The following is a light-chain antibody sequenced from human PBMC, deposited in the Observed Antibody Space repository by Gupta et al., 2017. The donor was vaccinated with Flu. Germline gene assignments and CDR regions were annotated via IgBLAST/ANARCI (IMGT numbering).Light chain of an antibody. CDR1: QSVLYSSNNENY. J-gene: IGKJ4*01. V-gene: IGKV4-1*01. CDR2: WAS. CDR3: QQYYSSPLT. Sequence: SLGERATINCESSQSVLYSSNNENYLAWYQQKPGQPPKLLIYWASTRESGVPDRFSGSGSGTDFTLTISSLQAEDVAVYYCQQYYSSPLTFGGGTXVEIK.